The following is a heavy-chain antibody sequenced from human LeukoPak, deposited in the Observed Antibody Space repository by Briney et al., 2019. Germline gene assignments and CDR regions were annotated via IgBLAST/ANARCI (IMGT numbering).Heavy chain of an antibody. V-gene: IGHV3-7*01. CDR3: AREGYSSGWYEGD. CDR1: GFSFSSYW. CDR2: MNQDGSEK. J-gene: IGHJ4*02. D-gene: IGHD6-19*01. Sequence: GGSLRLSCAASGFSFSSYWMSWVRQAPGKGLEWVANMNQDGSEKYYVDSVKGRVTISRDNARNSLHLQMNSLRAEDTAVYYCAREGYSSGWYEGDWGQGTLVTVSS.